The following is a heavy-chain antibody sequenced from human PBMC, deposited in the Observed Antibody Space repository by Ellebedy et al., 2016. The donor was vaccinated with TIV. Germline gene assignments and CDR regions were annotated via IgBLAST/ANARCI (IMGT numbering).Heavy chain of an antibody. Sequence: SVKVSXXTSGGTFTKHAISWVRQAPGQGLEWLGGIIPLSGTTNYAPKFQDRLTMTADESTGTVYMALNLPSDDTAVYYCARFGNEIVFGPGGGSVPGFDIWGQGTLITVSS. CDR1: GGTFTKHA. CDR3: ARFGNEIVFGPGGGSVPGFDI. CDR2: IIPLSGTT. D-gene: IGHD3-10*01. J-gene: IGHJ3*02. V-gene: IGHV1-69*13.